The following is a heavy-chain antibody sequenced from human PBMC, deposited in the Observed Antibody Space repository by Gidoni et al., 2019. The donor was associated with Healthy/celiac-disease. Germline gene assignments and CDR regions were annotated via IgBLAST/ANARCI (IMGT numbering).Heavy chain of an antibody. J-gene: IGHJ2*01. CDR2: ISSSSSYI. V-gene: IGHV3-21*01. CDR3: ARDNQQWLVRPWYFDL. D-gene: IGHD6-19*01. Sequence: EVQLVESGGGLVKPGGSLRLSCAASGFTFSSYSMNWVRQAPGKGLEWVSSISSSSSYIYYADSVKGRFTISRDNAKNSLYLQMNSLRAEDTAVYYCARDNQQWLVRPWYFDLWGRGTLVTVSS. CDR1: GFTFSSYS.